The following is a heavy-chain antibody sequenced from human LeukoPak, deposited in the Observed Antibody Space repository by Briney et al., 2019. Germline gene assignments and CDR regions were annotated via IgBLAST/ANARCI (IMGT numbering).Heavy chain of an antibody. CDR3: AKDNDFWSGLTPWQ. CDR2: IKKDGSEK. CDR1: GFTFSSYW. Sequence: GGSLRLSCAASGFTFSSYWMSWVRQAPGKGLEWVANIKKDGSEKYYVDSVKGRFTISRDNAKKSLYLQMNSLRAEDTAVYYCAKDNDFWSGLTPWQWGQGTLVTVSS. V-gene: IGHV3-7*01. J-gene: IGHJ4*02. D-gene: IGHD3-3*01.